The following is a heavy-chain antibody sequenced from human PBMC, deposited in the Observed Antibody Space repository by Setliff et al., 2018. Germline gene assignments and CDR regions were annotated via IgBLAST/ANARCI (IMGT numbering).Heavy chain of an antibody. CDR3: ARVGRMTTVAPHDAFDI. CDR2: INAANDNT. V-gene: IGHV1-3*01. D-gene: IGHD4-17*01. CDR1: GYTFTTYA. J-gene: IGHJ3*02. Sequence: GASVKVSCKASGYTFTTYAIHWVRQAPGHGQRLEWMGWINAANDNTKYSQKFQGRVTFTRDTSASTAYMELSSLGSEDTAIYYCARVGRMTTVAPHDAFDIWGQGTMVTVSS.